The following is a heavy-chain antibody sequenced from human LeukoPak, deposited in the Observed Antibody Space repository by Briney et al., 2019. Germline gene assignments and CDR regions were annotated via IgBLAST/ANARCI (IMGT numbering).Heavy chain of an antibody. V-gene: IGHV1-69*13. CDR2: IIPIFGTA. CDR1: GGTFSSYA. Sequence: SVKVSCKASGGTFSSYAISWVRQAPGQGLEWMGGIIPIFGTANCAQKFQGRVTITADESTSTAYMELSSLRSEDTAVYYCALRESSGWPGPLDYWGQGTLVTVSS. D-gene: IGHD6-19*01. J-gene: IGHJ4*02. CDR3: ALRESSGWPGPLDY.